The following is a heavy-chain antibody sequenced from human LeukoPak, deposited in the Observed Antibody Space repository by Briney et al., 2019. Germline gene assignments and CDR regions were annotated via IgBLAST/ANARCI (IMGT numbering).Heavy chain of an antibody. Sequence: WGSLRLSCVVSGFTFDSHAMSWVRQAPGKGLEWVSGISGSGISLYYADAVKGRFTISRDNSKNPLNLQMTSLRAEDTAVYYCAKAGKFTSGWYGDWGQGTQVTVSS. V-gene: IGHV3-23*01. CDR3: AKAGKFTSGWYGD. J-gene: IGHJ4*02. CDR2: ISGSGISL. CDR1: GFTFDSHA. D-gene: IGHD6-19*01.